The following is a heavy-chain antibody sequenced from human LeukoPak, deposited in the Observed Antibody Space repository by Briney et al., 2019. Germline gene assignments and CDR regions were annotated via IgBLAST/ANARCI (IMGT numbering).Heavy chain of an antibody. V-gene: IGHV3-21*01. CDR1: GFTFSSCS. CDR2: ISSSSSYI. CDR3: ERSPVWDLDAFDI. D-gene: IGHD1-26*01. Sequence: GGSLRLSCAASGFTFSSCSMNWVRQAPRKGLELVSSISSSSSYIYYADSVKSRFTISRDNAKNSLYLQMNSLRAEDTDVYYCERSPVWDLDAFDIWGQGTMVTVSS. J-gene: IGHJ3*02.